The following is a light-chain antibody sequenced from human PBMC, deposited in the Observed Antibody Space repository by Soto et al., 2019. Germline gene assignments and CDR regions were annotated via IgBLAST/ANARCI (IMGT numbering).Light chain of an antibody. J-gene: IGLJ1*01. CDR3: SSYKSSSPFV. V-gene: IGLV2-14*01. CDR1: SSDVGGYNY. Sequence: QSALTQPASVSGSPGQSITISCTGTSSDVGGYNYVSWYQQHPGKAPKLMIYEVSNRPSGVSNRFSGSKTGNTAYLTISGLQAEDEAEYFCSSYKSSSPFVFGPGTKVIAL. CDR2: EVS.